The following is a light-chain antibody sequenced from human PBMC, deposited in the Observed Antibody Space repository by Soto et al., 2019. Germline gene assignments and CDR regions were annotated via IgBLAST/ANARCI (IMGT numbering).Light chain of an antibody. J-gene: IGKJ1*01. Sequence: EFVLTQSPGTLSLSPGERATLSCRASQTVRNNYLAWYQQKPGQAPRLLIYDASSRATGIPDRFSGGGSGTDFTLTISRLEPEDFAVYYCQQYGDSPWRFGQGTKVDIK. CDR1: QTVRNNY. CDR3: QQYGDSPWR. V-gene: IGKV3-20*01. CDR2: DAS.